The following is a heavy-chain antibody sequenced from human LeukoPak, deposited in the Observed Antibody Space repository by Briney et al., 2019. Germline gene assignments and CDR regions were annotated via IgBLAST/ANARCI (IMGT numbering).Heavy chain of an antibody. CDR3: ARDGGDSGSYYVAFDI. CDR1: GFTFSSYA. D-gene: IGHD1-26*01. CDR2: ISGSGGST. J-gene: IGHJ3*02. V-gene: IGHV3-23*01. Sequence: GGSLRLSCAASGFTFSSYAMSWVRQAPGKGLEWVSAISGSGGSTYYADSVKGRFTISRDNSKNTLYLQMNSLRAEDTAVYYCARDGGDSGSYYVAFDIWGQGTMVTVSS.